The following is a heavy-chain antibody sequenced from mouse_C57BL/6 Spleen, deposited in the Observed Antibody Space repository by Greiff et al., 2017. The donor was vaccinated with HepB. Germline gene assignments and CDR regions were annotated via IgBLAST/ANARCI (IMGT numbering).Heavy chain of an antibody. CDR2: ISYDGSN. J-gene: IGHJ2*01. Sequence: EVQLVESGPGLVKPSQSLSLTCSVTGYSITSGYYWNWIRQFPGNKLEWMGYISYDGSNNYNPSLKNRISITRDTSKNQFFLKLNSVTTEDTATYYCAREGGDDMWLDYWGQGTTLTVSS. V-gene: IGHV3-6*01. CDR3: AREGGDDMWLDY. D-gene: IGHD2-2*01. CDR1: GYSITSGYY.